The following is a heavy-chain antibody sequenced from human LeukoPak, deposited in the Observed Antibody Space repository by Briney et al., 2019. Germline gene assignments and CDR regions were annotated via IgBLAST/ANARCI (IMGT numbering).Heavy chain of an antibody. CDR1: GGSISSSSYY. CDR3: AREKKGGAGPIIDF. D-gene: IGHD4/OR15-4a*01. Sequence: PSETLSLTCTVSGGSISSSSYYWGWIRQPPGKGLEWIGSIYYSGSTYYNPSLKSRVTISVDTSKNQFSLKLSSVTAADTAVYYWAREKKGGAGPIIDFWGQGTLVTGSS. V-gene: IGHV4-39*07. CDR2: IYYSGST. J-gene: IGHJ4*02.